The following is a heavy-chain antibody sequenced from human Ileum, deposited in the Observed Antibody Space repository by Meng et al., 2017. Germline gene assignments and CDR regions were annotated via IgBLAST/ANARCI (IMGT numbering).Heavy chain of an antibody. Sequence: VQLKESGPVLVKPSETLSLTCTVSGGSIGSYYGSWIRPPAGKGLEWIGRIYTSGSTNYNPSLKSRVTMSVDTSKNQFSLKLSSVTAADTAVYYCARDVVPSVTYYYNWFDPWGQGTLVTVSS. J-gene: IGHJ5*02. CDR1: GGSIGSYY. D-gene: IGHD4-17*01. CDR3: ARDVVPSVTYYYNWFDP. CDR2: IYTSGST. V-gene: IGHV4-4*07.